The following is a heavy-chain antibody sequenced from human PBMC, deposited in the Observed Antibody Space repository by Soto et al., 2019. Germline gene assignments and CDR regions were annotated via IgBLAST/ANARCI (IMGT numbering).Heavy chain of an antibody. CDR1: GYTFTSYG. D-gene: IGHD6-19*01. V-gene: IGHV1-8*01. CDR3: ARELSSGWFSN. J-gene: IGHJ4*02. CDR2: MNPNSGNT. Sequence: QVQLVQSGAEVKEPGASVKVSCKASGYTFTSYGINWVRQATGQGLEWMGWMNPNSGNTDYAQKFQGRGTMTRNTSVSTAYMELSSLRSEDTAVFYCARELSSGWFSNWGQGTLVTVSS.